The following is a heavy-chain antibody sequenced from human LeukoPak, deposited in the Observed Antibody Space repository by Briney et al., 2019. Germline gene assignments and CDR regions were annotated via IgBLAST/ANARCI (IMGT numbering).Heavy chain of an antibody. CDR1: GFTFSSSA. Sequence: GGSLRLSCAASGFTFSSSAMSWVRQAPGKGLERVSSISGSGSGGSTYYADSVKGRFAISRDNAKNSLDLQMNSLRAEDTSFYYCTRGRGTTVRWGQGTLVTVSS. D-gene: IGHD1-7*01. CDR2: ISGSGSGGST. J-gene: IGHJ4*02. CDR3: TRGRGTTVR. V-gene: IGHV3-23*01.